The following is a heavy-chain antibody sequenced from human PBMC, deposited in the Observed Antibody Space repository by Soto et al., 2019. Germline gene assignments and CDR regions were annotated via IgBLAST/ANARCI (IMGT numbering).Heavy chain of an antibody. CDR1: GYTFPNYG. J-gene: IGHJ1*01. Sequence: QVQLVQSGVEVKKPGASVKVSCKASGYTFPNYGINWVRQAPGQGLEWMGWISAYNGNTDYAQKLQGRVTMTTDTSTTTAYMEVTNLRSDDTAVYYGARDVIPSCGSDCYPGYFHHWGQGTLVIVSS. V-gene: IGHV1-18*04. CDR2: ISAYNGNT. CDR3: ARDVIPSCGSDCYPGYFHH. D-gene: IGHD2-21*02.